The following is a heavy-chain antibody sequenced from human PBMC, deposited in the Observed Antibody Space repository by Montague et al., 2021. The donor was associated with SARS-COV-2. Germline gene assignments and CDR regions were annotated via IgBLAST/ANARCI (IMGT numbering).Heavy chain of an antibody. CDR3: ARQGYYDSSGYYSSTGMDV. CDR2: IDPSDSYT. CDR1: GYSLTSYW. Sequence: QSGAEVKKPGESLRISCKGSGYSLTSYWISWARQMPGKGLEWMGRIDPSDSYTNYSPSFQGHVTISADKSISTAYLQWSSLKASDTAMYYCARQGYYDSSGYYSSTGMDVWGQGTTVTVSS. J-gene: IGHJ6*02. D-gene: IGHD3-22*01. V-gene: IGHV5-10-1*01.